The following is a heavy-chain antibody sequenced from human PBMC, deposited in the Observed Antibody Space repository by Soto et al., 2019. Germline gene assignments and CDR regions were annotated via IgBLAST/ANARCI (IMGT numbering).Heavy chain of an antibody. CDR3: AKSGGYSESSAAHYAMDV. D-gene: IGHD6-25*01. CDR2: ISGSGGST. Sequence: GGSLRLSCAASGFTFSTYAMSWVRQAPGKGLEWVSTISGSGGSTCYADSVKGRFTISRDNSKNTLFLQMNSLGAEDTAVYYSAKSGGYSESSAAHYAMDVWGQGTTVTVSS. CDR1: GFTFSTYA. J-gene: IGHJ6*02. V-gene: IGHV3-23*01.